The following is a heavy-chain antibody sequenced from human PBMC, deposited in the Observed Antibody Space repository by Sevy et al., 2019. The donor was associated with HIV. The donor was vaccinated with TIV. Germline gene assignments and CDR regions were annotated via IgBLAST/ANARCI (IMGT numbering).Heavy chain of an antibody. V-gene: IGHV3-66*01. CDR2: MYXDGST. CDR3: ARGKSGYGYGXDY. Sequence: GGSLRLSCAXSGFPVXSNYMSWVRQAPGKGLEWVSVMYXDGSTYHADSVKGRFTISRDNSKNTLYLQMXSLRVEDTAVYYCARGKSGYGYGXDYWGQGTLVTVSS. J-gene: IGHJ4*02. CDR1: GFPVXSNY. D-gene: IGHD5-18*01.